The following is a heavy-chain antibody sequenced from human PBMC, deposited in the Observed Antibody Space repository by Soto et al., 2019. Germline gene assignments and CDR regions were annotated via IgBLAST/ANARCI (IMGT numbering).Heavy chain of an antibody. J-gene: IGHJ6*02. V-gene: IGHV4-61*01. D-gene: IGHD3-10*01. CDR3: ARAGRAMVRGLNHYGMDV. CDR1: GGSVSSGSYY. Sequence: PSETLSLTFTVSGGSVSSGSYYWSWIRQPPWKGLEGIVYIYYSGSTNYNPSLKSRGTISVDTSKNHFSLQLRSVTAADTALYYCARAGRAMVRGLNHYGMDVCAQGTTVTVSS. CDR2: IYYSGST.